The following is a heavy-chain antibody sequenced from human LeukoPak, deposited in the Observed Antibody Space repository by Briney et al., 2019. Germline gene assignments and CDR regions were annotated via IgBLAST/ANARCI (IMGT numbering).Heavy chain of an antibody. D-gene: IGHD6-13*01. CDR2: FDPEDGET. CDR3: ARGYRYSSSWYLPY. CDR1: GYTLTELS. V-gene: IGHV1-24*01. Sequence: ASVKVSRKVSGYTLTELSMHWVRQAPGKGLEWMGGFDPEDGETIYAQKFQGRVTMTGDKSTDTAYMELSSLRSEDTALYYCARGYRYSSSWYLPYWGQGTLVTVSS. J-gene: IGHJ4*02.